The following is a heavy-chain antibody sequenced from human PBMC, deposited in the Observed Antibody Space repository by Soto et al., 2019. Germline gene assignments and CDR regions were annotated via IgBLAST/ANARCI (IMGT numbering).Heavy chain of an antibody. CDR1: GFTVSSNY. D-gene: IGHD4-17*01. V-gene: IGHV3-53*01. J-gene: IGHJ4*02. CDR2: IYSGGST. CDR3: ARDGYGDLLGPFDY. Sequence: PGGSLRLSCAASGFTVSSNYMSWVRQAPGKGLEWVSVIYSGGSTYYADSVKGRFTISRDNSKNTLYLQMNSLRAEDTAVYYCARDGYGDLLGPFDYWGQGTLVTVSS.